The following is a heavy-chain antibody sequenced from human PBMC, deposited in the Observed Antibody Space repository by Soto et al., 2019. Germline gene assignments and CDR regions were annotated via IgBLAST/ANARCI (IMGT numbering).Heavy chain of an antibody. Sequence: HVQLVQSGPEVKKPGSSVKVSCKGSGDAFTTSTISWVRQAPGQGLEWMGGIIPLFGTPIYARKFQGRVTITADESATTAYMECISLRSVDTVIYYCATEILEDGMEVWGQGTTVTVSS. CDR1: GDAFTTST. CDR3: ATEILEDGMEV. CDR2: IIPLFGTP. D-gene: IGHD1-1*01. V-gene: IGHV1-69*01. J-gene: IGHJ6*02.